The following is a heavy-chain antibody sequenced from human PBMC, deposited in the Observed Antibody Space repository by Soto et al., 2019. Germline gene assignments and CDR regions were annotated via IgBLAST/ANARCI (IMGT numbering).Heavy chain of an antibody. D-gene: IGHD3-10*01. Sequence: QVQLQESGPGLVKPSETLSLTCTVSGDSISRYYLSWIRLSPGKGLEWIGYIYYSGETNYNPSVKSRVTISVDRNKNQFSLKLSSVTAEDTSVYYCARDQGGEFLKGSGMDVWGQGTTVTVSS. CDR3: ARDQGGEFLKGSGMDV. V-gene: IGHV4-59*01. CDR2: IYYSGET. CDR1: GDSISRYY. J-gene: IGHJ6*02.